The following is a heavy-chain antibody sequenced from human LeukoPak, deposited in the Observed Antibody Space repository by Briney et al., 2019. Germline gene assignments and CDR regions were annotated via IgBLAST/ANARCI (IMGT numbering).Heavy chain of an antibody. Sequence: GGSLRLSCAASGFTFSSYEMNWVRQAPGKGLEWVSSISSSSSYIYYADSVKGRFTISRDNAKNSLYLQMNSLRAEDTAVYYCARDLGDSSVADYWGQGTLVTVSS. J-gene: IGHJ4*02. CDR1: GFTFSSYE. CDR3: ARDLGDSSVADY. CDR2: ISSSSSYI. V-gene: IGHV3-21*01. D-gene: IGHD3-22*01.